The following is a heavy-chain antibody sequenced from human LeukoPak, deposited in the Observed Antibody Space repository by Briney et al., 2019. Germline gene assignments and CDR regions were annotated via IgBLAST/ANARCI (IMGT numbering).Heavy chain of an antibody. CDR1: GFTFNTYE. V-gene: IGHV3-48*03. D-gene: IGHD6-19*01. J-gene: IGHJ6*02. CDR3: ARVGHSSGWYDYYYYGMDV. Sequence: EGSLRLSCEASGFTFNTYEMNWVRQAPGKGLEWVSYISSSGSTIYYADSVKGRFTISRDNAKNSLYLQMNSLRAEDTAVYYCARVGHSSGWYDYYYYGMDVWGQGTTVTVSS. CDR2: ISSSGSTI.